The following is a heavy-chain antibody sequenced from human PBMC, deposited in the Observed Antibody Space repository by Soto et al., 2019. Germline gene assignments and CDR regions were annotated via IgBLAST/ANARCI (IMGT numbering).Heavy chain of an antibody. Sequence: GGSLRLSCAASGFTFSSYAMHWVRQAPGKGLEWVAVISYDGSNKYYADSVKGRFTISRDNSKNTLYLQMNSLRAEDTAVYYCARDGGYCSSTSCYTIRYYYGMDVWGQGTTVTVSS. V-gene: IGHV3-30-3*01. CDR3: ARDGGYCSSTSCYTIRYYYGMDV. J-gene: IGHJ6*02. CDR2: ISYDGSNK. CDR1: GFTFSSYA. D-gene: IGHD2-2*02.